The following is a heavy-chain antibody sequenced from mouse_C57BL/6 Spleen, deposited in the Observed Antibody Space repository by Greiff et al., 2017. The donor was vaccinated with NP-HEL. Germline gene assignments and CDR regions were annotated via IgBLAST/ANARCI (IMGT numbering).Heavy chain of an antibody. CDR3: ARSYLYDGYSLFDY. CDR2: INPNNGGT. CDR1: GYTFTDYY. Sequence: EVQLQQSGPELVKPGASVKISCKASGYTFTDYYMNWVKQSHGKSLEWIGDINPNNGGTSYNQKFKGKATLTVDKSSSTAYMELRSLTSEDSAVYYCARSYLYDGYSLFDYWGQGTTLTVSS. V-gene: IGHV1-26*01. J-gene: IGHJ2*01. D-gene: IGHD2-3*01.